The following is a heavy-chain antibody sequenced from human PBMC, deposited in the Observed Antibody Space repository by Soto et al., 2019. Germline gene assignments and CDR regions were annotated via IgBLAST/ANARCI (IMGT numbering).Heavy chain of an antibody. CDR3: VRVGGRGWTLDF. J-gene: IGHJ4*02. V-gene: IGHV1-3*01. D-gene: IGHD6-19*01. Sequence: QVHLVQSGAEVKKPGASVKVSCKTSGYTFTAFAVHWVRQASGQRLEWMGWINVGNGDTKSSQNLQGRVTITRDTSASTVYMELSSLRSEDTAVYYCVRVGGRGWTLDFWGQGTLVTVSS. CDR2: INVGNGDT. CDR1: GYTFTAFA.